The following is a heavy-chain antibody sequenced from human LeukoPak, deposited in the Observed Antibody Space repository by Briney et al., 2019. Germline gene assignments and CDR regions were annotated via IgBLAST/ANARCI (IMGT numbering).Heavy chain of an antibody. V-gene: IGHV3-30-3*01. D-gene: IGHD3-22*01. CDR2: ISYDGSNK. Sequence: GGSLRLSCAASGFTFSSYAMHWVCQAPGKGLEWVAVISYDGSNKYYADSVKGRFTISRDNSKNTLYLQMNSLRAEDTAVYYCARDYGYYDSSGNFDYWGQGTLVTVSS. J-gene: IGHJ4*02. CDR3: ARDYGYYDSSGNFDY. CDR1: GFTFSSYA.